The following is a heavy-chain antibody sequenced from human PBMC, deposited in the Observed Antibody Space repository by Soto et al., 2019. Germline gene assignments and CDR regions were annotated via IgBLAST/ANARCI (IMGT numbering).Heavy chain of an antibody. CDR3: ARDLGSGSYYYFDY. V-gene: IGHV3-33*01. Sequence: QVQLVESGGGVVQPGRSLRLSCAASGFTFSSYGMHWVRQAPGKGLEWVAVIWYDGSNKYYADSVKGRFTISRDNSKNTLYLQMNSLSAEDTAVYYCARDLGSGSYYYFDYWGQGTLVTVSS. CDR1: GFTFSSYG. J-gene: IGHJ4*02. D-gene: IGHD1-26*01. CDR2: IWYDGSNK.